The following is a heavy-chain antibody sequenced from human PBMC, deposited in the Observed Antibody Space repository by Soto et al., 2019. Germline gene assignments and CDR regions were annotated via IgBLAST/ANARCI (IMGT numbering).Heavy chain of an antibody. CDR2: IYYSGST. J-gene: IGHJ4*02. CDR3: ARGQPGGVFSSGYDPHYFDY. D-gene: IGHD3-22*01. V-gene: IGHV4-30-4*01. CDR1: GGSISSGDYY. Sequence: PSETLSLTCTVSGGSISSGDYYWSWIRQPPGKGLEWIGYIYYSGSTYYNPSLKSRVTISVDTSKNQFSLKLSSVTAADTAVYYCARGQPGGVFSSGYDPHYFDYWGQGTLVTVSS.